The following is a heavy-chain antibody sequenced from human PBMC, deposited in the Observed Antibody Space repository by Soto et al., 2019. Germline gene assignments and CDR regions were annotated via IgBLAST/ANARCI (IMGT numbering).Heavy chain of an antibody. V-gene: IGHV3-33*01. CDR3: ARGPDYYYYGMDV. J-gene: IGHJ6*02. Sequence: QVQLVESGGGVVRPGRSLRLSCAASGFTFSSYGMHWVRQAPGKGLEWVAVIWYDGSNKYYADSVKGRFTISRDNSKNTLYLQMNSLRAEDTAVYYCARGPDYYYYGMDVWGQGTTVTVSS. CDR1: GFTFSSYG. CDR2: IWYDGSNK. D-gene: IGHD2-2*01.